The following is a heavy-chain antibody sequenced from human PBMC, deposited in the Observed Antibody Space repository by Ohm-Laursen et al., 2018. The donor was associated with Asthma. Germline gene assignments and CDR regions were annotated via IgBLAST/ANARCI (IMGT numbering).Heavy chain of an antibody. CDR2: ISYDGSNK. V-gene: IGHV3-30-3*01. CDR3: ARDVMEWYLPAFDF. Sequence: RSLRLSCAASGFTFSSYAIHWVRRAPGKGLEWVAVISYDGSNKYYADSVNGRFTVSRDDSKNTLYLQMNSLRPDDTAVYYCARDVMEWYLPAFDFWGQGTLVTVSS. D-gene: IGHD3-3*01. J-gene: IGHJ4*02. CDR1: GFTFSSYA.